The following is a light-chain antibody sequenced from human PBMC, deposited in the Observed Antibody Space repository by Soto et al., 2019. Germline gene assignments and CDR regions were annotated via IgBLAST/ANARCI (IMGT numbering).Light chain of an antibody. CDR1: QSVSSN. Sequence: EIVMTQSPATLSVSPGERATLSCRASQSVSSNLAWYQQKPGQAPRLLIYGASTRATGIPARFSGSGSGTEFTLTISSLQSEDFAVYYCQQYNNWPRWTFGQGTK. J-gene: IGKJ1*01. CDR2: GAS. CDR3: QQYNNWPRWT. V-gene: IGKV3-15*01.